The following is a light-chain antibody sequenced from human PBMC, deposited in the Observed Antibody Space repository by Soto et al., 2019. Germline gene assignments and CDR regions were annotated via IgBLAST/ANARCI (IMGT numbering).Light chain of an antibody. V-gene: IGLV2-11*01. CDR2: YVS. J-gene: IGLJ3*02. Sequence: QSVLTPPRSVSGSPGQSVTISCTGTSRDVGGYNFVSWYQQHPGKAPKLMIYYVSTRPSGVPDRFSGSKSGNTASLTISGLQAEYEADYYCCSYAGIYTWVFGGGTKITVL. CDR1: SRDVGGYNF. CDR3: CSYAGIYTWV.